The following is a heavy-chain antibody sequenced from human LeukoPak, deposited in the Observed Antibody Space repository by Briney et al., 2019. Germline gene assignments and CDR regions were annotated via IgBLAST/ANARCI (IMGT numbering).Heavy chain of an antibody. D-gene: IGHD3-10*01. CDR3: ARDSGTTGEVKFDP. CDR1: GGSITSYY. V-gene: IGHV4-4*07. CDR2: IYITGST. J-gene: IGHJ5*02. Sequence: RSSETLSLTYTVSGGSITSYYWSWIRQSAGKGLEWIGRIYITGSTTYNPSLKSRVTMSLDTSKNQFSLKLSSVTAADTAVYYCARDSGTTGEVKFDPWGQGTLVTVSS.